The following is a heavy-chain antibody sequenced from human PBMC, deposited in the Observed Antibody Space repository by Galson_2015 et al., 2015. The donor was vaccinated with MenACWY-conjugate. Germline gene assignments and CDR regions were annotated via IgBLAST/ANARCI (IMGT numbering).Heavy chain of an antibody. Sequence: SLRLSCAASGFSFSDACMNWVRQAPGKGLEWIGRIKSESDGGTTDYAAPVKGRFTISRDDSKNTLYLQMNSLKTEDTAVYYCTTDPPYYYDTSTYYHNAAFDIWGQGTMVTVSS. CDR3: TTDPPYYYDTSTYYHNAAFDI. CDR1: GFSFSDAC. CDR2: IKSESDGGTT. D-gene: IGHD3-22*01. J-gene: IGHJ3*02. V-gene: IGHV3-15*01.